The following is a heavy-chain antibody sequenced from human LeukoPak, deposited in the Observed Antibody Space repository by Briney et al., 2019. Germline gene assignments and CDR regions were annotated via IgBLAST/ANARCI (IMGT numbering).Heavy chain of an antibody. D-gene: IGHD3-10*01. CDR2: TYYRSKWYN. CDR1: GVSVSSNSAT. V-gene: IGHV6-1*01. Sequence: SQTLALTCDISGVSVSSNSATWNWISPCPSRGVEWLGRTYYRSKWYNDYAISLNSLIIINPDTSKNQFSQQLNSVTPEDTAVYYCARRCGAFYFDYWGQGTLVPGSS. CDR3: ARRCGAFYFDY. J-gene: IGHJ4*02.